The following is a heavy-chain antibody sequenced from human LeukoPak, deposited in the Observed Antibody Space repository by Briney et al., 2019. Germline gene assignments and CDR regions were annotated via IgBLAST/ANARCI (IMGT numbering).Heavy chain of an antibody. CDR3: AKDRAAYDFWSGSPDAFDI. CDR2: ISGSGGST. Sequence: GGSLRLSCAASGFTFSSYAMSWVRQAPGKGLEWVSAISGSGGSTYYADSVKGRFTISRDNSKNTLYLQMNSLRAEDTAVYYCAKDRAAYDFWSGSPDAFDIWGQGTMVTVSS. V-gene: IGHV3-23*01. D-gene: IGHD3-3*01. CDR1: GFTFSSYA. J-gene: IGHJ3*02.